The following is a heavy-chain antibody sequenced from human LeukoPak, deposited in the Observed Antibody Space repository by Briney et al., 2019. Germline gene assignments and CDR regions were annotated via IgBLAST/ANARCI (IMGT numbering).Heavy chain of an antibody. CDR2: INPNSGGT. CDR1: GYTFTGYY. V-gene: IGHV1-2*02. CDR3: ARDQVDYVWGSYRSYYFDY. J-gene: IGHJ4*02. D-gene: IGHD3-16*02. Sequence: ASVKVSCKASGYTFTGYYMHWVRQAPGQGLEWMGWINPNSGGTNYAQKFQGRVTMTRDTSISTAYMELSRLRSDDTAVYYCARDQVDYVWGSYRSYYFDYWGQGTLVTVSS.